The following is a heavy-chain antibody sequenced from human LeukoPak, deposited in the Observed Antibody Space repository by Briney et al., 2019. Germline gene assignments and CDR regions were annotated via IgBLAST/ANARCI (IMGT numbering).Heavy chain of an antibody. CDR2: IYHSGST. V-gene: IGHV4-38-2*02. Sequence: PSETLSLTCTVSGYSISSGYYWGWIRPPPGKGLEWIGSIYHSGSTYYNPSLQSRVTISVDTSKNQFSLKLSSVTAADTAVYYCARDSVPWGQGTLVTVSS. J-gene: IGHJ5*02. D-gene: IGHD4-11*01. CDR1: GYSISSGYY. CDR3: ARDSVP.